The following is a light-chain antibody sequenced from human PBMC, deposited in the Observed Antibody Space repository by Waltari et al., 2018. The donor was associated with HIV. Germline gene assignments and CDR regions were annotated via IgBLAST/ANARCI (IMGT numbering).Light chain of an antibody. J-gene: IGKJ1*01. Sequence: EIVMTQSPATLSVSPGETATLPCRASQSVSSNLAWYQQKPGQAPRLLIYGASTRATGIPARFSGSGSWTEFTLTITSLQSEDFAIYYCQQYNNWPPWTFGQGTKVEIK. V-gene: IGKV3-15*01. CDR1: QSVSSN. CDR2: GAS. CDR3: QQYNNWPPWT.